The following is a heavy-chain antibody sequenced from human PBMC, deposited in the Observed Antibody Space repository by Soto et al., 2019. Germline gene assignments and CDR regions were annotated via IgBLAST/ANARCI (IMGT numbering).Heavy chain of an antibody. CDR3: AKADGEQWLLPHLDK. Sequence: EVQLLESGGGVVQPGGSLRLSCVASGFNFNKFAMSWVRQAPGEGLEWVSGISCRGGSTSYADSVKGRFSIARDDSTNRLSLQMNNLRVEDTAQYYCAKADGEQWLLPHLDKWGQGTLVTVS. J-gene: IGHJ4*02. D-gene: IGHD6-19*01. CDR2: ISCRGGST. V-gene: IGHV3-23*01. CDR1: GFNFNKFA.